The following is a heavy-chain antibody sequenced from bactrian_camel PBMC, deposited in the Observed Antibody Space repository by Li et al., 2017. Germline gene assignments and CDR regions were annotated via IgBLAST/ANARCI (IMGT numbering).Heavy chain of an antibody. V-gene: IGHV3S1*01. Sequence: HVQLVESGGGSVQAGGNLTLSCKYSGYNVNSDCLAWFRQVPGKEREGVARIWTGAGVTYYTDSYKGRFTISHEKAKNTVSLRMNRLEPDDTAMYYCAADKWYHGGCQGELTTDLDFWGQGTQVTVS. CDR3: AADKWYHGGCQGELTTDLDF. J-gene: IGHJ6*01. D-gene: IGHD7*01. CDR1: GYNVNSDC. CDR2: IWTGAGVT.